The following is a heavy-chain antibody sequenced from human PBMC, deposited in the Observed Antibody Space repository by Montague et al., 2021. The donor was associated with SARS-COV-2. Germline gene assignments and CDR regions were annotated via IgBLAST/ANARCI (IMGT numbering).Heavy chain of an antibody. V-gene: IGHV4-39*07. CDR1: GGSISSGSYY. Sequence: SETLSLTCTVSGGSISSGSYYWSWLRQPPGKGLEWIGEINHSGSTNYNPSLKSRVTISVDTSKNQFSLKLSSVTAADTAVYYCASLTLGYCSSTSCYSDWFDPWGQGTLVTVSS. D-gene: IGHD2-2*02. J-gene: IGHJ5*02. CDR3: ASLTLGYCSSTSCYSDWFDP. CDR2: INHSGST.